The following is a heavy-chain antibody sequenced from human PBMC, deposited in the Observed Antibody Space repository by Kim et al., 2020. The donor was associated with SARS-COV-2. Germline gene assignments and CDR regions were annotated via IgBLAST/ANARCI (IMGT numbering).Heavy chain of an antibody. CDR2: ISYDGSNK. V-gene: IGHV3-30*04. D-gene: IGHD2-2*01. CDR3: ARGQCSFTSCYYLADTFDY. J-gene: IGHJ4*02. Sequence: GGSLRLSCAASGFTFSGYAMRWVRQAPGQGLEWVAVISYDGSNKYYADSVRGRFTISRDNSKNTLYLQMNSLRAEDTAVYYCARGQCSFTSCYYLADTFDYWGQETLGTVS. CDR1: GFTFSGYA.